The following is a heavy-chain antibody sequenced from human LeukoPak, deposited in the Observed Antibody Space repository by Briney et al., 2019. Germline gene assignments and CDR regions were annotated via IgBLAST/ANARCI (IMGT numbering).Heavy chain of an antibody. CDR3: ARSARGTMIVGAPLYYFYY. Sequence: ASVKVSCKASGGTFSSYAISWVRQAPGQGLEWMGGIIPIFGTANYAQKFQGRVTITTDESTSTAYMELSSLRSEDTAVYYCARSARGTMIVGAPLYYFYYWGQGTLVTVSS. J-gene: IGHJ4*02. CDR1: GGTFSSYA. CDR2: IIPIFGTA. V-gene: IGHV1-69*05. D-gene: IGHD3-22*01.